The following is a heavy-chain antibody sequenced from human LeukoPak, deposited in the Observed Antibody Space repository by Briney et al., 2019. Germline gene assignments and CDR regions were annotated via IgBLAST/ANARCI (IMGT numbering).Heavy chain of an antibody. CDR3: ARGPPRTGRERYFDY. V-gene: IGHV4-59*02. Sequence: SETLSLTCTVSGGSASDYYWNWIRQPPGKGLEWIGYIYYRGTTNYNPSLNSRVTISLDSSKNQFSLRLNSVTAADTAIYYCARGPPRTGRERYFDYWGQGTLVSVSS. D-gene: IGHD1-1*01. J-gene: IGHJ4*02. CDR2: IYYRGTT. CDR1: GGSASDYY.